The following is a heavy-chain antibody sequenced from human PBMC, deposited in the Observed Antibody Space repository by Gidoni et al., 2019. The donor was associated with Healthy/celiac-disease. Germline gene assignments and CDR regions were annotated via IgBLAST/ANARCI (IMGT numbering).Heavy chain of an antibody. J-gene: IGHJ4*02. V-gene: IGHV1-69*02. CDR3: ARDGYYYDSSGYYGDY. CDR1: GGTFSSYT. Sequence: QVQLVQSGAAVKKPGSSVKVSCKASGGTFSSYTISWVRQAPGQGLEWMGRIIPILGIANYAQKFQGRVTITADKSTSTAYMELSSLRSEDTAVYYCARDGYYYDSSGYYGDYWGQGTLVTVSS. D-gene: IGHD3-22*01. CDR2: IIPILGIA.